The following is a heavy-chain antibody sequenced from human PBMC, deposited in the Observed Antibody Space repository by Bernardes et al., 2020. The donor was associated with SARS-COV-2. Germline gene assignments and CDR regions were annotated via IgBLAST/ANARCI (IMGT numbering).Heavy chain of an antibody. CDR2: IYSGGST. CDR3: ARDWRSSLFCYYYYGMDV. J-gene: IGHJ6*02. D-gene: IGHD6-13*01. Sequence: GGSLRLSCAASGFTVSSNYMSWVRQAPGKGLEWVSVIYSGGSTYYADSVKGRFTISRDNSKNTLYLQMNSLRAEDTAVYYCARDWRSSLFCYYYYGMDVWGQGTTVTVSS. CDR1: GFTVSSNY. V-gene: IGHV3-53*01.